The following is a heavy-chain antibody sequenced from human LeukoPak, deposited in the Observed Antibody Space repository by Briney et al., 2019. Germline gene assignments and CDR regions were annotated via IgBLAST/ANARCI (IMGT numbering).Heavy chain of an antibody. CDR1: GFTVNKKH. J-gene: IGHJ3*02. CDR2: IYSGGST. Sequence: GGSLRLSCAASGFTVNKKHMTWARQAPGKGLEWVSVIYSGGSTYYADSVKGRFTISRDNSKNTLNLQMNSQRVEDTAVYYCELFYLGSGTSDAFGIWGHGTMVTVSS. D-gene: IGHD3-10*01. CDR3: ELFYLGSGTSDAFGI. V-gene: IGHV3-66*01.